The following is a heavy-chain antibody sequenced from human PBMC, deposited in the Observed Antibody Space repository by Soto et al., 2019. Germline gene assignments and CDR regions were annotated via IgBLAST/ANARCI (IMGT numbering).Heavy chain of an antibody. V-gene: IGHV1-69*13. CDR2: IIPIFGTA. D-gene: IGHD3-22*01. CDR1: GGTFSSYA. J-gene: IGHJ6*02. CDR3: ARAVYYETSGYTYYEMTI. Sequence: SVKVSCKASGGTFSSYAISWVRQAPGQGLEWMGGIIPIFGTANYAQKFQGRVTITADESTSTAYMELSSLRSEDTAVYYCARAVYYETSGYTYYEMTICGQGTTFTVS.